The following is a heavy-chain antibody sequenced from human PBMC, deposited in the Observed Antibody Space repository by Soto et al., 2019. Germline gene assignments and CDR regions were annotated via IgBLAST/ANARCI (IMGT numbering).Heavy chain of an antibody. CDR3: ARHDHGGIVGATPWGNYFDY. CDR1: GGSISSSSYY. D-gene: IGHD1-26*01. Sequence: SETLSLTCTVSGGSISSSSYYWGWIRQPPGKGLEWIGSIYYSGSTYYNPSLKSRVTISVDTSKNQFSLKLSSVTAADTAVYYCARHDHGGIVGATPWGNYFDYWGQGTLVTV. CDR2: IYYSGST. V-gene: IGHV4-39*01. J-gene: IGHJ4*02.